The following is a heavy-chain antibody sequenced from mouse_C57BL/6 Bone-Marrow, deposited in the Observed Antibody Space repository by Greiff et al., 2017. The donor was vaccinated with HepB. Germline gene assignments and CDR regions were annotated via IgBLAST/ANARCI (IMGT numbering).Heavy chain of an antibody. D-gene: IGHD1-1*01. J-gene: IGHJ2*01. CDR3: AREPYYYGSSYDYFDY. CDR1: GFTFSDYY. Sequence: EVKLMESEGGLVQPGSSMKLSCTASGFTFSDYYMAWVRQVPEKGLEWVANINYDGSSTYYLDSLKSRFIISRDNAKNILYLQMSSLKSEDTATYYCAREPYYYGSSYDYFDYWGQGTTLTVSS. CDR2: INYDGSST. V-gene: IGHV5-16*01.